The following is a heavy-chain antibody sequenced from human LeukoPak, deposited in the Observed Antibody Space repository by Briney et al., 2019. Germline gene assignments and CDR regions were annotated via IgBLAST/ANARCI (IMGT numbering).Heavy chain of an antibody. D-gene: IGHD1-26*01. CDR3: GRRYTGSFSYFDY. J-gene: IGHJ4*02. CDR2: ISTSGST. CDR1: GGSIISFY. V-gene: IGHV4-4*07. Sequence: PSETLSLTCTVSGGSIISFYWIWIRQPAGKGLEWIGRISTSGSTTYNPSLKSRVTMSVDTSKNQFSLKLTSVTAADTAVCYCGRRYTGSFSYFDYWGQGTLVTVSS.